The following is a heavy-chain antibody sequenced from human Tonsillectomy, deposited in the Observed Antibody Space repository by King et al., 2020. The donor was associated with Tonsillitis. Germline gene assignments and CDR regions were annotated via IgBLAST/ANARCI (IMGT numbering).Heavy chain of an antibody. Sequence: VQLVESGTEVKKPGASVKVSCKASGYTFTDYYVNWVRQAPGQGLEWMGWINPNSGGKKYAQKFQGRVTMTSDTSISTAYMELSRLRSDDTAVYYCAIGFGIVVVVPAVRDALDIWGQGTAVTVSS. CDR3: AIGFGIVVVVPAVRDALDI. J-gene: IGHJ3*02. CDR2: INPNSGGK. D-gene: IGHD2-2*01. CDR1: GYTFTDYY. V-gene: IGHV1-2*02.